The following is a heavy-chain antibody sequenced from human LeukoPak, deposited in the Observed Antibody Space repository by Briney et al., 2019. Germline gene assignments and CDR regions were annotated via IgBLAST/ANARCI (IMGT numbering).Heavy chain of an antibody. J-gene: IGHJ3*02. CDR3: ARVRITMVRGVILGAAFDI. V-gene: IGHV1-8*01. Sequence: ASVKVSCKASGYTFTSYDINWVRQATGQGLEWMGWMNPNSGNTGYAQKFQGRVTMTRNTSISTAYMELSSLRSEDTAVYYCARVRITMVRGVILGAAFDIWGQGTMDTVSS. CDR1: GYTFTSYD. D-gene: IGHD3-10*01. CDR2: MNPNSGNT.